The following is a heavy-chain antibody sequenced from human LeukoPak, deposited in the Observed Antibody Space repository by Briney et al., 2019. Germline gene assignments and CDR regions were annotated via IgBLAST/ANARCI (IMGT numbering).Heavy chain of an antibody. Sequence: PGGSLRLSCAVSGITLSNYGMSWVRQAPGKGLECIGRIKSKTDGGTIDYAAPVEGRFTISRDDSKNTLYLQMNSLKTEDTAVYYCTTLSIVVAGNWGQGTLVTVSS. CDR2: IKSKTDGGTI. D-gene: IGHD6-19*01. CDR3: TTLSIVVAGN. CDR1: GITLSNYG. V-gene: IGHV3-15*01. J-gene: IGHJ4*02.